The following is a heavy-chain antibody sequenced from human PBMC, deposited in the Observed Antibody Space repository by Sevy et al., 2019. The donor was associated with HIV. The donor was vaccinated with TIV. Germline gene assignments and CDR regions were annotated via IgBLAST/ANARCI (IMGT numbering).Heavy chain of an antibody. J-gene: IGHJ4*02. Sequence: GGSLRRSCAASGFAFYDYSMSWIRQAPGKGLEWVATLSFGCGKINYADSVKGRLTISRDDSKNSFYLQMDNLRVEDTALYYCAREGCTRPHDYWGQGTRVTVSS. CDR1: GFAFYDYS. CDR2: LSFGCGKI. V-gene: IGHV3-23*01. D-gene: IGHD2-8*01. CDR3: AREGCTRPHDY.